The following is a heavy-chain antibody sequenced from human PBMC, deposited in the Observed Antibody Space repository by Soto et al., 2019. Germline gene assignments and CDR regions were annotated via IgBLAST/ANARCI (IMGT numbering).Heavy chain of an antibody. CDR1: GFTFSSYG. J-gene: IGHJ4*02. CDR2: ISYDGSNK. CDR3: AKDPGGQAVALDY. Sequence: QVQLVESGGGVVQPGRSLRLSCAASGFTFSSYGMHWVRQAPGKGLEWVAVISYDGSNKYYADSVKGRFTISRDNSKNTLYLQMNSRRAEDTAVYYCAKDPGGQAVALDYWGQGTLVTVSS. V-gene: IGHV3-30*18. D-gene: IGHD6-19*01.